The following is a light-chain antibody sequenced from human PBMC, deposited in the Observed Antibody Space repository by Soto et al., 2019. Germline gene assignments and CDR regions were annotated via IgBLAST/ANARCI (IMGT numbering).Light chain of an antibody. CDR1: QSINTY. J-gene: IGKJ3*01. CDR2: DAS. Sequence: DIQMTQSPSSLSAYVGDRVTITCRASQSINTYLAWYQQKPGKPPRLLICDASTLGSGVPSRFSGSGSGTEFTLTISSLQPDDFATYYCQRYNSVFGPGTKVDI. V-gene: IGKV1-5*01. CDR3: QRYNSV.